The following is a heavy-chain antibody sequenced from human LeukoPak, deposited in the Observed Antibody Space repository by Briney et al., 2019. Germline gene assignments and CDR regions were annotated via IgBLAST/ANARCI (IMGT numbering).Heavy chain of an antibody. Sequence: GGSLRLSCAASGFTFSSYAMHWVRQAPGKGLEWVAVISYDGSNKYYADSVKGRFTISRDNAKNTLYLQMSSLRAEDTAMYYCTSGRVWFDPWGQGTLVTVSS. V-gene: IGHV3-30-3*01. CDR3: TSGRVWFDP. D-gene: IGHD6-13*01. CDR1: GFTFSSYA. CDR2: ISYDGSNK. J-gene: IGHJ5*02.